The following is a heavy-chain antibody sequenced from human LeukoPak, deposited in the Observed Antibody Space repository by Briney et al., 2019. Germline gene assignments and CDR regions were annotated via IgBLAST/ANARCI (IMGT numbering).Heavy chain of an antibody. J-gene: IGHJ4*02. D-gene: IGHD3-22*01. Sequence: SETLSLTCAVYGGSFSGYYWSWIRQPPGKGLEWIGEINHSGSTNYNPSLKSRVTISVDTSRNQFSLKLSSVTAADTAVYYCARGVDYYDSSGYHLVWGQGTLVTVSS. CDR3: ARGVDYYDSSGYHLV. CDR1: GGSFSGYY. CDR2: INHSGST. V-gene: IGHV4-34*01.